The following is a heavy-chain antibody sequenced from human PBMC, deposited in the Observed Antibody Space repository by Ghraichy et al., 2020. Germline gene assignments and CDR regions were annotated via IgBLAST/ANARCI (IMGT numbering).Heavy chain of an antibody. CDR2: IYPGDSDT. CDR3: ARPTSLRPYSSGWYSGYFDL. Sequence: GESLNISCKGSGYSFTSYWIGWVRQMPGKGLEWMGIIYPGDSDTRYSPSFQGQVTISADKSISTAYLQWSSLKASDTAMYYCARPTSLRPYSSGWYSGYFDLWGRGTLVTVSS. D-gene: IGHD6-19*01. CDR1: GYSFTSYW. V-gene: IGHV5-51*01. J-gene: IGHJ2*01.